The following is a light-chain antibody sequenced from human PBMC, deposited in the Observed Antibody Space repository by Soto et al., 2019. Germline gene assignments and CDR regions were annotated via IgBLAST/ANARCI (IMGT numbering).Light chain of an antibody. V-gene: IGKV2-30*02. CDR2: DVS. Sequence: DVVMTQSPLSLPVSLGQPASISCRSSQGLVHGDGNTYLNWFQQRPGQSPRRLIYDVSNRDSGVPERFSGSGSGTEFTLNISRVEAEDVGVYFCMQGTHWPKTFGQGTKVEIK. CDR3: MQGTHWPKT. CDR1: QGLVHGDGNTY. J-gene: IGKJ1*01.